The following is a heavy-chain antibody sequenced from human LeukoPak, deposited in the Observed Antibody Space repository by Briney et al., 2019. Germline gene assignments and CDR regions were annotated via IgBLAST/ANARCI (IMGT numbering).Heavy chain of an antibody. CDR3: TRDQEGSDY. Sequence: GWSLRLACVASGFTFSSYSMNWVRQAPGKGLEWVSYITRSSSAKFYADSVKGRFTISRDNAENLLYLQMNSLRAEDTAVYYCTRDQEGSDYWGQGTLVTVSS. J-gene: IGHJ4*02. CDR1: GFTFSSYS. V-gene: IGHV3-48*01. CDR2: ITRSSSAK.